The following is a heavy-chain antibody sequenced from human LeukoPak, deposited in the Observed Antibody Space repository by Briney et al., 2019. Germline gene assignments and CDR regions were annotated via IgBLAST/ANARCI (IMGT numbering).Heavy chain of an antibody. D-gene: IGHD3-9*01. CDR3: ARVWELRYWEGGFDY. V-gene: IGHV1-2*02. CDR1: GYTFTGYY. J-gene: IGHJ4*02. Sequence: ASVKVSCKASGYTFTGYYMHWVRQAPGQGLEWMGWINPKSDETNYAQKFQGRVTMTRDTSISTVYMELSGLRSDDTAMYYCARVWELRYWEGGFDYWGQGTLVTVSS. CDR2: INPKSDET.